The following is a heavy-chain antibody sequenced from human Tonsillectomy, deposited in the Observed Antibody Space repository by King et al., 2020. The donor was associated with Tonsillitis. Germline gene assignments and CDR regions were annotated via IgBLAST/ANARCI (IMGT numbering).Heavy chain of an antibody. V-gene: IGHV1-69*01. CDR3: ANGGRGGGFYDGDFDL. D-gene: IGHD1-26*01. CDR1: EGTSSSNA. J-gene: IGHJ4*02. Sequence: VQLVQSGAEVKKPGSSVKLSCKTPEGTSSSNAINWVRQAPGQGLEWMGGVIPLLGTPNYAHKFQDRVTITADDLTTTSYLDLSSLESEDTAIYYCANGGRGGGFYDGDFDLWGQGTLVIVSS. CDR2: VIPLLGTP.